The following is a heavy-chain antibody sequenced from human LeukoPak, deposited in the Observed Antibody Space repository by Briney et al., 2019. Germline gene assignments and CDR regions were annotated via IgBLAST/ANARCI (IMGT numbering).Heavy chain of an antibody. Sequence: SDTLSLTCAISGASFSGYSWTWIRQPPGKGLEWIGEFSHTGSPIYNPSLKSRVNISIGTSKNQFSLRLTSVTAADTAVYYCARELYGGNRRQDYYYYMDVWGKGTTVTISS. V-gene: IGHV4-34*01. CDR2: FSHTGSP. J-gene: IGHJ6*03. CDR3: ARELYGGNRRQDYYYYMDV. CDR1: GASFSGYS. D-gene: IGHD4-23*01.